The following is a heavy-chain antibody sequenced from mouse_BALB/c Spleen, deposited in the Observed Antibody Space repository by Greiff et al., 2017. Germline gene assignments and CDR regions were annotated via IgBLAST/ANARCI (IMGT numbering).Heavy chain of an antibody. CDR2: ISSGSSTI. CDR3: ARGLYGAMDY. D-gene: IGHD1-1*02. Sequence: EVKLVESGGGLVQPGGSRKLSCAASGFTFSSFGMHWVRQAPEKGLEWVAYISSGSSTIYYADTVKGRFTISRDNPKNTLFLQMTSLRSEDTAMYYCARGLYGAMDYWGQGTSVTVSS. CDR1: GFTFSSFG. V-gene: IGHV5-17*02. J-gene: IGHJ4*01.